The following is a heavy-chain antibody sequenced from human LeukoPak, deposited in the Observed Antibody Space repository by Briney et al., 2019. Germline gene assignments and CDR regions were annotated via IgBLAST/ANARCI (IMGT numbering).Heavy chain of an antibody. D-gene: IGHD1-26*01. V-gene: IGHV4-59*01. Sequence: SETLSLTCAVYGGSFGGYYWSWIRQPPGKGLEWIGYIYYSGSTNYNPSLKSRVTISVDTSKNQFSLKLSSVTAADTAVYYCARVGAYSGSYQYYYYYYMDVWGKGTTVTVSS. CDR3: ARVGAYSGSYQYYYYYYMDV. J-gene: IGHJ6*03. CDR2: IYYSGST. CDR1: GGSFGGYY.